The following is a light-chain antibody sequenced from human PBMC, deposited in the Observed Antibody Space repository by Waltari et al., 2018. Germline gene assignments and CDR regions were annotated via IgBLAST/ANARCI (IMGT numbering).Light chain of an antibody. CDR3: PRYHRYPLT. V-gene: IGKV1-5*03. J-gene: IGKJ1*01. Sequence: DIQMTQSPSTLSASVGDRVTITCRASQSISSWLDWYQQKPGKAPKLLVCEASSVVCGFPSRFPVSGSVADLDLTTRGLQPVVFANSYCPRYHRYPLTFGQGTKVEIK. CDR1: QSISSW. CDR2: EAS.